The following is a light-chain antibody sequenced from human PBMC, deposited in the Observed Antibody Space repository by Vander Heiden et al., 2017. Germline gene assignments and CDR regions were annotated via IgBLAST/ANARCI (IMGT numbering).Light chain of an antibody. Sequence: FLGERATLSCRARQSLSSSYLAWYQQKPGQAPRLLIYGASSRATGVPDRFSGSGSGTDFTLTISRLEPEDFAVYYCQQYGGSPYTFGQGTKLEIK. J-gene: IGKJ2*01. CDR2: GAS. CDR3: QQYGGSPYT. V-gene: IGKV3-20*01. CDR1: QSLSSSY.